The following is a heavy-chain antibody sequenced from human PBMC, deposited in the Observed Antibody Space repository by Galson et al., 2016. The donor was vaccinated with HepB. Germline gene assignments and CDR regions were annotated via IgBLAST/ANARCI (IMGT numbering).Heavy chain of an antibody. CDR3: ARDGIFYDSSGYPTSNDAFDI. J-gene: IGHJ3*02. CDR2: INWNGGTT. Sequence: SLRLSCAASGFTFDDYGMSWVRQAPGKGLEWVSRINWNGGTTGYADSVKGRFTISRDNTKNSLYLQLNSLRGEDTALYHCARDGIFYDSSGYPTSNDAFDIWGQGTMVTVSS. V-gene: IGHV3-20*01. D-gene: IGHD3-22*01. CDR1: GFTFDDYG.